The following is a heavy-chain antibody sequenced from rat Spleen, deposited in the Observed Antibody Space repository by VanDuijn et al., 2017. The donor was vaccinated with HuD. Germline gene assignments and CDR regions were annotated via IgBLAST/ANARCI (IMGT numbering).Heavy chain of an antibody. CDR3: ARADVAGLSTDGI. V-gene: IGHV2-13*01. CDR1: GFSLSNYG. D-gene: IGHD1-2*01. Sequence: QVQVRESGPGLVQPSQTLSLTCTVSGFSLSNYGLIWVRQPPGKGLEWMGGIWGDGSTDYNSVLKSRLTINRDTSKSQVFLKMNSLQIEVTATYFCARADVAGLSTDGIWGQGIMVTVSS. CDR2: IWGDGST. J-gene: IGHJ2*01.